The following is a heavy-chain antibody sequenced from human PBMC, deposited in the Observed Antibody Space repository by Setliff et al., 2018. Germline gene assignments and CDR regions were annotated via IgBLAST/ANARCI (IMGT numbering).Heavy chain of an antibody. J-gene: IGHJ4*02. V-gene: IGHV4-4*09. CDR3: ARSLGSGSYYNSRPFYSDY. CDR2: IYTSGST. D-gene: IGHD3-10*01. Sequence: SETLSLTCTVAGGSISRYYWSWIRQPPGKGLEWIGYIYTSGSTNYNPSLKSRVTISVDTSKNQFSLELTSVTAADTAVYYCARSLGSGSYYNSRPFYSDYWGQGTLVTVSS. CDR1: GGSISRYY.